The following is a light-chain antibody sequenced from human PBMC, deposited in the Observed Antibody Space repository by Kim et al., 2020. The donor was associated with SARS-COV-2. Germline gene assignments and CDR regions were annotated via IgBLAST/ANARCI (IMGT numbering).Light chain of an antibody. V-gene: IGKV1-6*01. CDR2: AAS. J-gene: IGKJ4*01. CDR3: LQDYSYPLT. CDR1: QAIRKD. Sequence: AIQVTQSPSSLSASVGDTVSITCRASQAIRKDLGWYQQKQGKAPKLLIYAASSLQSGVPPRFSGSGSGTDFTLTISSLQPEDFATYFCLQDYSYPLTFGGGTKLEI.